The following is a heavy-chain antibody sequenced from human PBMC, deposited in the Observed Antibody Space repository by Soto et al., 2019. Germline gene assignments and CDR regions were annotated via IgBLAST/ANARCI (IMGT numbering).Heavy chain of an antibody. Sequence: SQTLCVTCTVSAGTISSSYWRWIRQHPGKGLEWIGNMYNTGSTIYNPSLKSRVTISVDTSKNQFSLKLNSVTAADTAVYYCARDLWGYCGADCYPLDVWGQGTTVTVS. CDR2: MYNTGST. V-gene: IGHV4-59*01. CDR3: ARDLWGYCGADCYPLDV. D-gene: IGHD2-21*02. CDR1: AGTISSSY. J-gene: IGHJ6*02.